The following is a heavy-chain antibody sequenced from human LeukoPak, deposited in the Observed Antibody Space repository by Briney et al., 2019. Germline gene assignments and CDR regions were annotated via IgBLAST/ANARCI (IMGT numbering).Heavy chain of an antibody. D-gene: IGHD3-10*01. CDR1: GFTFSSYA. CDR3: ARGWLYGSGSTFDY. J-gene: IGHJ4*02. V-gene: IGHV3-30*04. CDR2: ISYDGSNK. Sequence: GGSLRLSCAASGFTFSSYAMYWVRQAPGKGLEWVAVISYDGSNKYYADSVKGRFTISRDNSKNTLYLQMNSLRAEDTAVYYCARGWLYGSGSTFDYWGQGTLVTVSS.